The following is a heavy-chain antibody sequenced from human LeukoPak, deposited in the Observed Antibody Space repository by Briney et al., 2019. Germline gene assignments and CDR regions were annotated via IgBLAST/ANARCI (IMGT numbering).Heavy chain of an antibody. CDR1: GGTFSSYA. V-gene: IGHV1-18*01. Sequence: GASVKVSCKASGGTFSSYAISWVRQAPGQGREWMGWISTYNGHTKFAQKLQGRVTMTTETSTSTAYMELRSLRSDDTAVYYCARSIGGNTPVDAFDIWGQGTMVTVPS. CDR2: ISTYNGHT. D-gene: IGHD3-16*01. CDR3: ARSIGGNTPVDAFDI. J-gene: IGHJ3*02.